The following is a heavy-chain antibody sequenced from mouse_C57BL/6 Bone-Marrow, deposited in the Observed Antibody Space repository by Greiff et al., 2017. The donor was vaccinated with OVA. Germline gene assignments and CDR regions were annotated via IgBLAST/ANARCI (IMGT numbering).Heavy chain of an antibody. CDR3: TPRGAWFAY. Sequence: DVQLQESGAELVRPGASVKLSCTASGFNIKDYYMHWVKQRPEQGLEWIGRIDPEDGDTEYAPKFQGKATMTADTSSNTASLQLSSLTAEDTAVYYCTPRGAWFAYWGQGTLVTVSA. CDR1: GFNIKDYY. V-gene: IGHV14-1*01. CDR2: IDPEDGDT. J-gene: IGHJ3*01.